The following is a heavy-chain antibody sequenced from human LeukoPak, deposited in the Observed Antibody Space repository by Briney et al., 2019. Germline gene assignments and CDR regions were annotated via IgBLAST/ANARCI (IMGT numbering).Heavy chain of an antibody. D-gene: IGHD3-10*01. CDR1: GGSISRYY. CDR3: ARSDYHNSGSHTVFDAFDI. V-gene: IGHV4-59*01. Sequence: SETLSLTCTVSGGSISRYYWSWIRRHPGKELEWIGYIDDSGNTNYNPSLKSQVTISGDKSKNQFSLKLSFVTAADTAMYYCARSDYHNSGSHTVFDAFDIWGQGTRVTVSS. CDR2: IDDSGNT. J-gene: IGHJ3*02.